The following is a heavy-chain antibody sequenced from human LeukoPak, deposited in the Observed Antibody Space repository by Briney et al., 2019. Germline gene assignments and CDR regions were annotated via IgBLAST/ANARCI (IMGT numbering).Heavy chain of an antibody. Sequence: SETLSLTCTVSGGPISSYYWSWIRQPPGKGLGWIGYIYYTVGTNYNPSLKSRVTISVDTSKNQFSLKLSSVTAADTAVYYCARGSWGMKFDYWGQGTLVTVSS. CDR2: IYYTVGT. CDR3: ARGSWGMKFDY. J-gene: IGHJ4*02. CDR1: GGPISSYY. D-gene: IGHD2-15*01. V-gene: IGHV4-59*01.